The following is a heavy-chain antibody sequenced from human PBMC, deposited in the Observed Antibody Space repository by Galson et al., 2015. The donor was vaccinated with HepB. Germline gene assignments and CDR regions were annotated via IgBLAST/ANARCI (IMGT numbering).Heavy chain of an antibody. V-gene: IGHV3-15*07. CDR1: GFTFSNAW. J-gene: IGHJ4*02. D-gene: IGHD3-10*01. CDR2: IKSYTDGGTP. Sequence: SLRLSCAASGFTFSNAWMNWVRQAPGKGLEWVGRIKSYTDGGTPDYAAPVKGRFTISRDDSKNTLYLQMNSLKTEDTAVYYCTTDSELRANAKNDYWGQGTLVTVSS. CDR3: TTDSELRANAKNDY.